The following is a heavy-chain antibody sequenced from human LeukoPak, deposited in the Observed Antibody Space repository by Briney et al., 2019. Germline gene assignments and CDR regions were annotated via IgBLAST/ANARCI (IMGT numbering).Heavy chain of an antibody. CDR1: GGSISSSTYY. D-gene: IGHD2-2*01. J-gene: IGHJ4*02. CDR3: ARLPAARVFDY. CDR2: IYHSGST. V-gene: IGHV4-39*07. Sequence: SETLSLTCTVSGGSISSSTYYWGWIRQPPGKGLEWIGEIYHSGSTNYNPSLKSRVIISVDKSRNQFSLKLTSVTAADTAVYFCARLPAARVFDYWGQGTLVTVSS.